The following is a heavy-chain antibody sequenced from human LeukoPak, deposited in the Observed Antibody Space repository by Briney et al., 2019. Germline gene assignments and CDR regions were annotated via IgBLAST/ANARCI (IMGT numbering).Heavy chain of an antibody. V-gene: IGHV1-2*02. Sequence: ASVKVSCKASGYTFTGYYMHWVRQAPGQGLEWMGWINPNSGGTNYAQKFQGRVTMTRETSISTAYMELSRLRSGDTAVYYCARDTAMGSFDYWGQGTLVTVSS. D-gene: IGHD5-18*01. J-gene: IGHJ4*02. CDR3: ARDTAMGSFDY. CDR2: INPNSGGT. CDR1: GYTFTGYY.